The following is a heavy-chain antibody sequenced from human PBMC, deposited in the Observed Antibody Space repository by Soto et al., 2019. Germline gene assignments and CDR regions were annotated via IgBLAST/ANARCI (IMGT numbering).Heavy chain of an antibody. V-gene: IGHV4-31*03. J-gene: IGHJ6*02. CDR1: GGYIRSGGYY. CDR3: ARNCGGDCYSRDNYYYYGMDV. Sequence: SETQSLTCTVSGGYIRSGGYYWSWIRQHPGKGLEWIGYIYYSGSTYYNPSLKSRVTISVDTSKNQFSLKLSSVTAADTAVYYCARNCGGDCYSRDNYYYYGMDVWGQGTTVTVSS. CDR2: IYYSGST. D-gene: IGHD2-21*02.